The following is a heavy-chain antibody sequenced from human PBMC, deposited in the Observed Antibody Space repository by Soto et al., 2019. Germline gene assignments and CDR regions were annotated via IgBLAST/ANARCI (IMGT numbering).Heavy chain of an antibody. CDR1: GFTFVNYA. CDR3: AKNSREYSYGAIDY. CDR2: ISGSGVSA. J-gene: IGHJ4*02. D-gene: IGHD5-18*01. Sequence: GGSLRLSCVASGFTFVNYAMSWVRQAPGKGLEWVSGISGSGVSAYYADSVKGRFTISRDNSKNTVYLQVNSLRAEDTAIYYCAKNSREYSYGAIDYWGQGTLVTVSS. V-gene: IGHV3-23*01.